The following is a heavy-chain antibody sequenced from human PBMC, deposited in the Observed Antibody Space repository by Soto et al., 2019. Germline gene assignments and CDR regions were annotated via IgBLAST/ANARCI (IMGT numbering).Heavy chain of an antibody. J-gene: IGHJ6*04. CDR3: ARTNIVLMVYAMDV. CDR1: GGSISSSSYY. D-gene: IGHD2-8*01. V-gene: IGHV4-39*01. Sequence: SETLSLTCTVSGGSISSSSYYWGWIRQPPGKGLEWVGSIYYSGSTYYNPSLKSRVTISVDTSKNQFSLKLSSVTAADTAVYYCARTNIVLMVYAMDVWGKGTTVTVSS. CDR2: IYYSGST.